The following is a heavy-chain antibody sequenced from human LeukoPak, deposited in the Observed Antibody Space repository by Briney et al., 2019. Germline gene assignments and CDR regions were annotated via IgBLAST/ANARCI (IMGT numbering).Heavy chain of an antibody. CDR3: AKDRNSEGGAAKNY. Sequence: GGSLRLSCAASGFTFSSYAMSWVRQAPGKGLEWVSAISGSGGSTYYADSVKGRVSISRDNSKNTLYLQMNSLRAEDTAVYYCAKDRNSEGGAAKNYWGQGTLVTVSS. J-gene: IGHJ4*02. CDR1: GFTFSSYA. D-gene: IGHD1-26*01. CDR2: ISGSGGST. V-gene: IGHV3-23*01.